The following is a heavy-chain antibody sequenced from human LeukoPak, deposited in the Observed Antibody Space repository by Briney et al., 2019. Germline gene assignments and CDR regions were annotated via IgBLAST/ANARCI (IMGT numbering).Heavy chain of an antibody. V-gene: IGHV3-74*01. CDR2: IKTDGRTT. J-gene: IGHJ4*02. D-gene: IGHD3-22*01. CDR1: GMTFSNHW. CDR3: TTGPSFGYEW. Sequence: GGSLRLSCAASGMTFSNHWMHWVRQAPGKGLVWVSLIKTDGRTTSYADSVKGRFTISRDDGKSTLYLQMNSLRAEDTAIYYCTTGPSFGYEWWGQGTVVTVSS.